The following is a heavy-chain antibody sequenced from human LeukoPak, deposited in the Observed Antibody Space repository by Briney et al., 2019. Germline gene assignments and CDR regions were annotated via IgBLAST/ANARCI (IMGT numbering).Heavy chain of an antibody. J-gene: IGHJ5*02. V-gene: IGHV1-18*01. CDR2: ISSYNGHT. CDR3: ARDPGYCSSTNRYAHNWFDP. Sequence: ASVKVSCKASGYTFTSYGISWVRQAPGQGLEWMGWISSYNGHTNYAQKFQSRVTMTTDTSTSTACMELRSLRSDDTAVYYCARDPGYCSSTNRYAHNWFDPWGQGTLVTVSS. D-gene: IGHD2-2*01. CDR1: GYTFTSYG.